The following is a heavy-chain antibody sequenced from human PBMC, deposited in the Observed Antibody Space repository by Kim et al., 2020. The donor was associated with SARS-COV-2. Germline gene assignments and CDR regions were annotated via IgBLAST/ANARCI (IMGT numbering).Heavy chain of an antibody. J-gene: IGHJ6*02. CDR3: ARTPSYYYGMDV. Sequence: KYLAYYGKGRFTISGDHSKNTLYLQMSSLRAEDTAVYYCARTPSYYYGMDVWGQGTTVTVSS. CDR2: K. V-gene: IGHV3-30*07.